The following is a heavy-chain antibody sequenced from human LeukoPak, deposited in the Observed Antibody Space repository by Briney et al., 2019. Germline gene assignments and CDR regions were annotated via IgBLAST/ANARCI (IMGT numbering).Heavy chain of an antibody. V-gene: IGHV4-4*07. J-gene: IGHJ3*02. CDR3: ARRGYYDSSGYYDDAFDI. D-gene: IGHD3-22*01. Sequence: SETLSLTCTVSGGSISSYYWSWIRQPAGKGLEWIGRIYTSGSTNYNPSLKSRVTMSVDTSRNQFSLKLSSVTAADTAVYYCARRGYYDSSGYYDDAFDIWGQGTMVTVSS. CDR2: IYTSGST. CDR1: GGSISSYY.